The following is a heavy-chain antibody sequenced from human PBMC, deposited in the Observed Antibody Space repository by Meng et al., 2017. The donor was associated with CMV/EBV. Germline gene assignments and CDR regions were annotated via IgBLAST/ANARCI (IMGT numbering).Heavy chain of an antibody. J-gene: IGHJ5*02. CDR2: ISAYNGNT. V-gene: IGHV1-18*01. CDR3: ARDFGQLRFLEWLSRTWFDP. Sequence: VSVKVSCKASGYTFTSYGISWVRQAPGQGLEWMGWISAYNGNTNYAQKLQGRVTMTTDTSTSTAYMELRSLRSDDTAVYYCARDFGQLRFLEWLSRTWFDPWGQGTLVTVSS. CDR1: GYTFTSYG. D-gene: IGHD3-3*01.